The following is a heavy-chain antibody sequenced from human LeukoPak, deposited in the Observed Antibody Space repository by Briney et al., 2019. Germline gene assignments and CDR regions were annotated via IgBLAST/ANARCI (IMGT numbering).Heavy chain of an antibody. J-gene: IGHJ5*02. CDR2: ISAYNGNT. V-gene: IGHV1-18*01. Sequence: ASVKVSCKASGYTFTSYGISWVRQAPGQGLEWMGWISAYNGNTNYAQKLQGRVTMTTDTSTSTAYMELRSLRSDDTAVYYCARDPRVIVVVPAAMNWFDPWGQGTLDPVSS. CDR3: ARDPRVIVVVPAAMNWFDP. CDR1: GYTFTSYG. D-gene: IGHD2-2*01.